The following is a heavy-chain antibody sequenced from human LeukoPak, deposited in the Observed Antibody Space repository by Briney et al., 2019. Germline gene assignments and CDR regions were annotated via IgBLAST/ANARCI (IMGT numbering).Heavy chain of an antibody. D-gene: IGHD1-26*01. CDR1: GYTFTSYG. CDR3: ARDLGFPYTTYYYYMEV. CDR2: ISAYNGNT. J-gene: IGHJ6*03. Sequence: ASVKVSCKASGYTFTSYGISWVRQAPGQGLEWMGWISAYNGNTNYAQKLQGRVTMTTDTSTSTAYMELRSLRSDDTAVYYCARDLGFPYTTYYYYMEVWGTGTTVTVSS. V-gene: IGHV1-18*01.